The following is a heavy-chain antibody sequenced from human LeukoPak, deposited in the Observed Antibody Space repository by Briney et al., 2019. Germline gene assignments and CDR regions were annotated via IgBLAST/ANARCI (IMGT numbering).Heavy chain of an antibody. CDR1: GFTFSSYS. D-gene: IGHD3-10*01. CDR2: ISGSSSTI. J-gene: IGHJ4*02. CDR3: AKGHYYGSGSLDY. V-gene: IGHV3-48*01. Sequence: GGSLRLSCAASGFTFSSYSMNWVRQAPGKGLEWVSYISGSSSTIYYADSVKGRFTISRDNAKNSLYVQMNSLRAEDTAVYYCAKGHYYGSGSLDYWGQGTLVTVSS.